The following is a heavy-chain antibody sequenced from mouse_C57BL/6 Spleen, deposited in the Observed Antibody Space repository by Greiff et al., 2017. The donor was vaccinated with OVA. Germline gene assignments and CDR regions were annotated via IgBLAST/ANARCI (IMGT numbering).Heavy chain of an antibody. CDR3: ARRDERGYYFDY. V-gene: IGHV1-52*01. J-gene: IGHJ2*01. CDR2: IDPSDSET. Sequence: QVQLKQPGAELVRPGSSVKLSCKASGYTFTSYWMHWVKQRPIQGLEWIGNIDPSDSETHYNQKFKDKATLTVDKSSSTAYMQLSSLTSEDSAVYYCARRDERGYYFDYWGQGTTLTVSS. CDR1: GYTFTSYW.